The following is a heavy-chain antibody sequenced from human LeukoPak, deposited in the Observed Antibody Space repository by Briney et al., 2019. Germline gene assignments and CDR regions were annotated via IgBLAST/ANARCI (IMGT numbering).Heavy chain of an antibody. CDR3: ARNRIVGANYYFDY. CDR2: FSYSGGT. J-gene: IGHJ4*01. V-gene: IGHV4-59*01. CDR1: GGSISSYY. Sequence: SETLSLTCTVSGGSISSYYWSWIRQPPGKGLEWVGYFSYSGGTSYNPSLKSRVTISVDTSKNQFSLRLSSVAAADTAVYYCARNRIVGANYYFDYWGHGTLVTVSS. D-gene: IGHD1-26*01.